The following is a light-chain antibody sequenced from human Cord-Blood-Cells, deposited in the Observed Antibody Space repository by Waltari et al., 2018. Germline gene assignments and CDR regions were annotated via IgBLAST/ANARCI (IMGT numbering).Light chain of an antibody. CDR2: GAS. Sequence: IVMTQSPATLSVSPGERATLSCRPSQSARSKFAWYQQTPGQAPRLLIYGASTRATGIPAMISGSGAGTEFTLTISSLQSEDFAVYYCQQYNNWWTFGQGTKVEIK. J-gene: IGKJ1*01. CDR3: QQYNNWWT. V-gene: IGKV3-15*01. CDR1: QSARSK.